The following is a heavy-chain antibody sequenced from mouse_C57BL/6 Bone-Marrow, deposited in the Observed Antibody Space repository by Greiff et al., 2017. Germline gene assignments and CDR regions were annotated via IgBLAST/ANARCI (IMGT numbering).Heavy chain of an antibody. Sequence: QVQLQQSGAELVKPGASVKLSCKASGYTFTSYWITWVKQRPGQGLEWIGDIYPGSGSTNYNEKFKSKATLTVDTSSSIAYMQLSSLTSEDSAVYYCARSTGGRGYFAVWGTGTTVTVSS. CDR2: IYPGSGST. J-gene: IGHJ1*03. D-gene: IGHD1-1*01. V-gene: IGHV1-55*01. CDR3: ARSTGGRGYFAV. CDR1: GYTFTSYW.